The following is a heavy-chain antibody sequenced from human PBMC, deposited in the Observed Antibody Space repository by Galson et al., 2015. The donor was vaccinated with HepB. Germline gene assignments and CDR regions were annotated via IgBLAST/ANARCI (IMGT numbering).Heavy chain of an antibody. D-gene: IGHD3-10*01. Sequence: LSLTCTVSGGSISSSSYYWGWIRQPPGKGLEWIGSIYYSGSTYYNPSLKSRVTISVDTSKNQFSLKLSSVTAADTAVYYCARQPPYGSGSYTFDYWGQGTLVTVSS. J-gene: IGHJ4*02. CDR1: GGSISSSSYY. V-gene: IGHV4-39*01. CDR2: IYYSGST. CDR3: ARQPPYGSGSYTFDY.